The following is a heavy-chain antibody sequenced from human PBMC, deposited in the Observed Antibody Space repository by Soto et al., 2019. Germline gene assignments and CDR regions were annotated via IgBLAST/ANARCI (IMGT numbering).Heavy chain of an antibody. CDR3: AREDSSSWYLFDY. CDR2: IIPILGIA. Sequence: GASVKVSCKASGGTFSSYTISWVRQAPGQGLEWMGRIIPILGIANYAQKFQGRVTITADKSTSTAYMELSSLRSDDTAVYYCAREDSSSWYLFDYWGQGTLVTVSS. CDR1: GGTFSSYT. J-gene: IGHJ4*02. V-gene: IGHV1-69*04. D-gene: IGHD6-13*01.